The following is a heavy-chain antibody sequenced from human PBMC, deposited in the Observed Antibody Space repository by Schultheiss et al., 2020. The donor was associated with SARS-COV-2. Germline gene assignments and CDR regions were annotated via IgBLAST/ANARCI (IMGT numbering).Heavy chain of an antibody. D-gene: IGHD2-2*01. V-gene: IGHV3-21*01. CDR2: ISSSSRYI. CDR3: AREVPAAIRYFDL. CDR1: GFTFSSYS. Sequence: GGSLRLSCEASGFTFSSYSMNWVRQAPGKGLEWVSSISSSSRYIYYADSVKGRFTISRDNAKNSLYLQMNSLRAEDTAVYYCAREVPAAIRYFDLWGRGTLVTVSS. J-gene: IGHJ2*01.